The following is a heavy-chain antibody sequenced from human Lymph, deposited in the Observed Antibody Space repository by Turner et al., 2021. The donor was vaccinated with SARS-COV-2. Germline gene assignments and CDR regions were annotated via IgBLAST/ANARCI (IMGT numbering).Heavy chain of an antibody. D-gene: IGHD2-21*01. V-gene: IGHV3-21*01. CDR2: ISSSSSYI. CDR3: ARDIPTSADYFDY. J-gene: IGHJ4*02. CDR1: GFTFSTYS. Sequence: EVQLVESGGGLVKPGGSLRLSCAASGFTFSTYSMNWVRQAPGKGLEWITTISSSSSYIYYADSGKGRFTISRDDAKNSLYLQMNSLGAEDTAVYYCARDIPTSADYFDYWGQGTLVTVSS.